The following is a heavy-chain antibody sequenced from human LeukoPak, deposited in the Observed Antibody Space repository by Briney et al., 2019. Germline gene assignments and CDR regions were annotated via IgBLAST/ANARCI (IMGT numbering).Heavy chain of an antibody. V-gene: IGHV3-30*02. J-gene: IGHJ4*02. CDR2: IRYDGGNK. CDR3: AKSRIAARSCDY. D-gene: IGHD6-6*01. CDR1: GFSFRSYS. Sequence: GESLRLSCEASGFSFRSYSLHWVRQAPGKGLEWVAFIRYDGGNKYYSDSVKGRFTISRDNSKNTLSLQMNSLRGEDTAVYYCAKSRIAARSCDYWGQGTLVTVSS.